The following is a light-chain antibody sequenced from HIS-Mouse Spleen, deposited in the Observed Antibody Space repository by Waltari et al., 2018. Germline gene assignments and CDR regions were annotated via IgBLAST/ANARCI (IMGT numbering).Light chain of an antibody. CDR2: EGS. J-gene: IGLJ2*01. CDR1: SSDGGRYNL. CDR3: CSYAGSSTVV. Sequence: QSALTQPASVSGSPGQSITISCTGTSSDGGRYNLFSWYQQHPGKAPKLMIYEGSKRPSGVSNRFSGSKSGNTASLTISGLQAEDEADYYCCSYAGSSTVVFGGGTKLTVL. V-gene: IGLV2-23*01.